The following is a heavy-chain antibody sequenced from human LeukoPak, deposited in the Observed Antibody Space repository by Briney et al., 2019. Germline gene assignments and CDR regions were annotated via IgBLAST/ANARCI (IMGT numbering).Heavy chain of an antibody. CDR2: IRYDGSKK. J-gene: IGHJ4*02. V-gene: IGHV3-30*02. Sequence: PGGSLRLSCTASGFAFRSHAMHWVRQAPGKGLEWVAFIRYDGSKKFYADSVKGRFTISRDNSKNTLYLQMYSLRAEDTAVYYCAKRHSYDSSGPGNYFDYWGQGALVTVSS. CDR1: GFAFRSHA. CDR3: AKRHSYDSSGPGNYFDY. D-gene: IGHD3-22*01.